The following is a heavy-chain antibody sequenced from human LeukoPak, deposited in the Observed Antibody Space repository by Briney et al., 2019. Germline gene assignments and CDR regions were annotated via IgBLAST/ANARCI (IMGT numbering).Heavy chain of an antibody. CDR2: IYYSGIT. CDR3: AREMAGSCSSATCLNWFDL. CDR1: GGSFNTYY. Sequence: SETLSLTCTVSGGSFNTYYWSWIRQPPGKGLEWIGYIYYSGITKYDPSLKSRVTISVDMSKNQFSLKLTSVTAVDTAVYYCAREMAGSCSSATCLNWFDLWGQGTLVTVSA. V-gene: IGHV4-59*01. D-gene: IGHD2-2*01. J-gene: IGHJ5*02.